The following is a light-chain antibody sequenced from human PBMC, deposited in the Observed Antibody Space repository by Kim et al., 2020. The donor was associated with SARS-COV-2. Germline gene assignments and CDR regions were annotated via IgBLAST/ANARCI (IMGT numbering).Light chain of an antibody. CDR2: SAF. CDR3: QQHHSFPLT. CDR1: PGINSN. V-gene: IGKV1-9*01. J-gene: IGKJ4*01. Sequence: ASVVNTVPTTSWANPGINSNLAWYQQRPGKAPNLLIYSAFTLHSGVPSRFSGSGSGTDFTLTITSLQPEDFATYHCQQHHSFPLTFGGGTKVDIK.